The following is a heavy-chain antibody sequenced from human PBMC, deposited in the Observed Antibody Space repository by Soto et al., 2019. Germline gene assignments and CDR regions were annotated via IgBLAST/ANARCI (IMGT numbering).Heavy chain of an antibody. D-gene: IGHD3-3*01. CDR3: ARGRAITIFGVVVLGYYYGMDV. V-gene: IGHV4-34*01. CDR2: INHSGST. J-gene: IGHJ6*02. Sequence: PSETLSLTCAVYGGSFSGYYWSWIRQPPGKGLEWIGEINHSGSTNYNPSLKSRVTISVDTSKNQFSLKLSSVTAADTAVYYCARGRAITIFGVVVLGYYYGMDVWGQGTTVTVS. CDR1: GGSFSGYY.